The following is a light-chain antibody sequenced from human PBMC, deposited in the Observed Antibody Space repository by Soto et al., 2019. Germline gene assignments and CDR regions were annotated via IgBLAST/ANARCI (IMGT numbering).Light chain of an antibody. V-gene: IGKV3-15*01. CDR2: GAS. CDR1: QTISTN. J-gene: IGKJ2*01. CDR3: QQYSDWPPYT. Sequence: EFVLTQSPGTLSLSPGERATLSCRASQTISTNLAWYQQKPGQAPRLLIYGASIRATGISARFSGSGSGTDFTLTISNLQSEDFAFYYCQQYSDWPPYTFGQGTKLEIK.